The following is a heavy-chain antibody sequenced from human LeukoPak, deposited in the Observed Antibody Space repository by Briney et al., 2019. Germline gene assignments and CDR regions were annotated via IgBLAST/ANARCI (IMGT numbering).Heavy chain of an antibody. J-gene: IGHJ4*02. CDR2: INPNSGDT. D-gene: IGHD1-26*01. CDR3: ARVVGKTD. V-gene: IGHV1-2*02. CDR1: GYTSTGYY. Sequence: ASVKVSCKASGYTSTGYYIHWVRQAPGQGLEWMGWINPNSGDTHYAQNFQGRVTMTRDTSISTAYMDLSRLKFDDTALYYCARVVGKTDWGQGTLVTVSS.